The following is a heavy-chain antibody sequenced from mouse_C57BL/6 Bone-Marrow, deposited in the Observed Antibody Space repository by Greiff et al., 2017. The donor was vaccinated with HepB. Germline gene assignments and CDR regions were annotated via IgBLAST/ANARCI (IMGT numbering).Heavy chain of an antibody. Sequence: EVHLVESGPGLVKPSPSLSLTCSVPGYSITSGYYWNWIRQFPGNILEWLGYISYDGSTNYNPSLNNRISITLDTSKNQFFLKLNSVTTEDTATYYCARFDYWGQGTTLTVSS. CDR1: GYSITSGYY. CDR2: ISYDGST. V-gene: IGHV3-6*01. CDR3: ARFDY. J-gene: IGHJ2*01.